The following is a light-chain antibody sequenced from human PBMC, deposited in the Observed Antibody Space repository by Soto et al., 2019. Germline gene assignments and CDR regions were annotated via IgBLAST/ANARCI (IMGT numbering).Light chain of an antibody. Sequence: IVMTQSPATLSVSPGGRATLSCRASQSISDTLAWYQQKPGQAPRLLIHGASTRATGFPARFSGSGSGTDFTLTISSLQSEDFAVYYCQQYNNWPWTFGQGTKGISN. V-gene: IGKV3-15*01. CDR1: QSISDT. J-gene: IGKJ1*01. CDR2: GAS. CDR3: QQYNNWPWT.